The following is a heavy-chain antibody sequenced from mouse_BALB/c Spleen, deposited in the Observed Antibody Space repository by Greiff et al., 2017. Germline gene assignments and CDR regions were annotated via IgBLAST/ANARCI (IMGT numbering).Heavy chain of an antibody. CDR1: GDSITSGY. Sequence: EVKLQESGPSLVKPSQTLSLTCSVTGDSITSGYWNWVRKFPGNKLEYMGYISYSGSTYYNPSLKSRISITRDTSKNQYYLQLNSMTTEDTATYDCARYDGYDPAWFAYWGQGTLVTVSA. J-gene: IGHJ3*01. V-gene: IGHV3-8*02. CDR2: ISYSGST. D-gene: IGHD2-2*01. CDR3: ARYDGYDPAWFAY.